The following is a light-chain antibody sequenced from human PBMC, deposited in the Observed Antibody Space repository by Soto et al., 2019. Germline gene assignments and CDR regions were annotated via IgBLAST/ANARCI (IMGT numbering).Light chain of an antibody. CDR3: QQTYTTPEIT. J-gene: IGKJ5*01. CDR1: QSISSY. V-gene: IGKV1-39*01. CDR2: GAS. Sequence: DIQMTQSPSSLSASVGDRVTITCRASQSISSYLNWYQQEAGKAPKLLMYGASYLKSGVPTRFSGSGSGTDFTLTISSLQPEDFAIYYCQQTYTTPEITFGQGTRLEIK.